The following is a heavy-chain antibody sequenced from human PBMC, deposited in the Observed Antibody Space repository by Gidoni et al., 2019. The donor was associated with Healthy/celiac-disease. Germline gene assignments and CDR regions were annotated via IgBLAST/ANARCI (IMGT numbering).Heavy chain of an antibody. J-gene: IGHJ4*02. CDR1: GGSISSSSYY. CDR2: IYYRGST. V-gene: IGHV4-39*07. Sequence: QLPLQESGPGLVKPSETLSLTCTVSGGSISSSSYYWGWIRQPPGKGLEWIGSIYYRGSTYYNPSLKSRVTISVDTSKNQFSLKLSSVTAADTAVYYCATGSSSSGWYVPHYWGQGTLVTVSS. D-gene: IGHD6-19*01. CDR3: ATGSSSSGWYVPHY.